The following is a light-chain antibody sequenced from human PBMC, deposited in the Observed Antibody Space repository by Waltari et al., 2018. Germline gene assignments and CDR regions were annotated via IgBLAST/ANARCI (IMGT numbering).Light chain of an antibody. J-gene: IGKJ4*01. Sequence: DIVLTQSPAILSLSPGERASLSCRARQSVTNYLAWYQQKPGKAPRLLIYGTSNRATGIPTRFSGSGFATDFTLTISSLEPDDFAVYYCQQRRNWPLTFGGGTKVEIK. CDR1: QSVTNY. CDR2: GTS. V-gene: IGKV3-11*01. CDR3: QQRRNWPLT.